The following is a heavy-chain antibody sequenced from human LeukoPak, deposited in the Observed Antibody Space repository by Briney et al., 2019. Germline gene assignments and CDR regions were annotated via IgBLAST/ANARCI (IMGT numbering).Heavy chain of an antibody. Sequence: GGSLRLSCAASGFTFSSYAMSWVRQAPGKGLEWVSAISGSGGSTYYADFVKGRFTISRDNSKNTLYLQMNSLRAEDTAVYYCTKDPYCSSTSCYEYYFDYWGQGTLVTVSS. CDR2: ISGSGGST. CDR3: TKDPYCSSTSCYEYYFDY. D-gene: IGHD2-2*01. V-gene: IGHV3-23*01. CDR1: GFTFSSYA. J-gene: IGHJ4*02.